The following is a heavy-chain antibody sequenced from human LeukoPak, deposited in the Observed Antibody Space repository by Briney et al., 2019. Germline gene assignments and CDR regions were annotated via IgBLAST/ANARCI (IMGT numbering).Heavy chain of an antibody. CDR1: GFTFSSYS. CDR2: ISSSSSTI. CDR3: ARDGLFLDY. J-gene: IGHJ4*02. Sequence: GGSLRLSCAASGFTFSSYSMNWVRQAPGKGLEWVSYISSSSSTIYYADSVKGRLTISRDNAKNLLYLQMNSLRDEDTAVYYCARDGLFLDYWGQGTLVTVSS. D-gene: IGHD2-21*01. V-gene: IGHV3-48*02.